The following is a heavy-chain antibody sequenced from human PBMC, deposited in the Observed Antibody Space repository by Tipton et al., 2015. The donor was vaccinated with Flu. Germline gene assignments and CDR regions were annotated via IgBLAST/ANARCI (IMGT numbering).Heavy chain of an antibody. CDR3: ARTTYYYGSGSSDY. Sequence: TLSLTCAVSNYSISSAYYWGWIRQPPGKRLEWIGCISHSGRTYYNPSLKSRVTISVDMAKNQFSQRLSSVTAADTAVYYCARTTYYYGSGSSDYWGQGTLVTVSS. J-gene: IGHJ4*02. D-gene: IGHD3-10*01. CDR1: NYSISSAYY. CDR2: ISHSGRT. V-gene: IGHV4-38-2*01.